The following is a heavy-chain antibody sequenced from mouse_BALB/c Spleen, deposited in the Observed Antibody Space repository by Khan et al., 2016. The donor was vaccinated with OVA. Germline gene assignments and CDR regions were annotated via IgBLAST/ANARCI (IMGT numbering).Heavy chain of an antibody. J-gene: IGHJ3*01. CDR3: VRDGAYHRNDGWFAY. Sequence: QVQLKESGAELARPGASVKMSCKASGYTFTSYTIHWIKKRPGQGLEWIGYINPSNGYTNYNQKFKDKDTLTTDKSSTTAYLQLSSLTSDDSAVYNCVRDGAYHRNDGWFAYWGQGTLVTVSA. D-gene: IGHD2-14*01. CDR1: GYTFTSYT. V-gene: IGHV1-4*01. CDR2: INPSNGYT.